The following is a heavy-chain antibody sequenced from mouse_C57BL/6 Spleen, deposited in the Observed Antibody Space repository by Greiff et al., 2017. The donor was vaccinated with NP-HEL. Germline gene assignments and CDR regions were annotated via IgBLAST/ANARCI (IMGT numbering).Heavy chain of an antibody. J-gene: IGHJ3*01. D-gene: IGHD1-1*01. V-gene: IGHV1-84*01. Sequence: VQRVESGPELVKPGASVKISCKASGYTFTDYYINWVKQRPGQGLEWIGWIYPGSGNTKYNEKFKGKATLTVDTSSSTAYMQLSSLTSEDSAVYFCARGSDYYGSSPWFAYWGQGTLVTVSA. CDR3: ARGSDYYGSSPWFAY. CDR1: GYTFTDYY. CDR2: IYPGSGNT.